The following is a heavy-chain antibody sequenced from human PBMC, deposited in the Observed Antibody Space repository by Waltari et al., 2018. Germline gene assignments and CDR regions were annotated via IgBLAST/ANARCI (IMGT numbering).Heavy chain of an antibody. CDR2: LDPKNGNT. CDR3: ARGTDYGDYDFQH. D-gene: IGHD4-17*01. CDR1: GYTFTSYD. J-gene: IGHJ1*01. Sequence: QVQLVQSGADVKRPGASVMVSCKASGYTFTSYDIHWVRQATGQGLEWMGRLDPKNGNTAYAQKFQGRVTLTRDTSINTAYMALSSLTSEDTGMYFCARGTDYGDYDFQHWGQGTLVTVSS. V-gene: IGHV1-8*01.